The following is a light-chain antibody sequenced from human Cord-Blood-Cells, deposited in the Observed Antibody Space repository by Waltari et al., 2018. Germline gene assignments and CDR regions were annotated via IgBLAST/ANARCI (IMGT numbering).Light chain of an antibody. CDR3: QQYYSTPLT. J-gene: IGKJ4*01. Sequence: DIVMTQSPDSLAVSLGERATINCKSSQSVLYSSNNKNYLAWYQQKPGQPPKLLIYWASTRGSGVPDRFSVSGSGTDFTLTISSLQAEDVAVYYCQQYYSTPLTFGGGTKVEIK. V-gene: IGKV4-1*01. CDR2: WAS. CDR1: QSVLYSSNNKNY.